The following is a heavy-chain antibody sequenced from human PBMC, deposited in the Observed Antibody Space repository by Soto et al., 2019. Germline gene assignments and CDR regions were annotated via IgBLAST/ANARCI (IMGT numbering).Heavy chain of an antibody. CDR1: GYTFTKFH. V-gene: IGHV1-46*04. CDR3: AKDAMCQNNYDSMAFSFDH. Sequence: QVQLIQFGAEVKKPGASVKVSCRASGYTFTKFHIHWVRQAPGQGLEWMGMIDPSGGVTRDAQRLQGRITIASETTSSRVYMELRALTPEDRPVYFFAKDAMCQNNYDSMAFSFDHWGPGTRVPV. D-gene: IGHD3-3*01. CDR2: IDPSGGVT. J-gene: IGHJ4*02.